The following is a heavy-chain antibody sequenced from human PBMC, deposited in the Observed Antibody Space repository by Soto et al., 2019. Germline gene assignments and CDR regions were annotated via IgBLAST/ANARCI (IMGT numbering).Heavy chain of an antibody. CDR3: ARAAFDLYYYYYYMDV. CDR2: ISAYNGNT. Sequence: ASVKVSCKASGYTFTSYGISWVRQAPGQGLEWMGWISAYNGNTNYAQKLQGRVTMTTDTSTSTAHMELRSLRSDDTAVYYCARAAFDLYYYYYYMDVWGKGTTVTVSS. CDR1: GYTFTSYG. J-gene: IGHJ6*03. D-gene: IGHD3-9*01. V-gene: IGHV1-18*01.